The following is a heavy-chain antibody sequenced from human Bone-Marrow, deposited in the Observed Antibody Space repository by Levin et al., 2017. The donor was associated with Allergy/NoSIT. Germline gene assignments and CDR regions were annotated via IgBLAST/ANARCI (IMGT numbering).Heavy chain of an antibody. J-gene: IGHJ6*02. CDR3: AKDRKGWGGLDV. D-gene: IGHD6-19*01. CDR1: GFTFSSYA. Sequence: GGSLRLSCAASGFTFSSYAMHWVRQAPGKGLEWVAGISYDGTHKNYGDSVKGRFTFSRDNSKKTVYLQMNSLKPEDTGVYYCAKDRKGWGGLDVWGQGTTVIVSS. V-gene: IGHV3-30*18. CDR2: ISYDGTHK.